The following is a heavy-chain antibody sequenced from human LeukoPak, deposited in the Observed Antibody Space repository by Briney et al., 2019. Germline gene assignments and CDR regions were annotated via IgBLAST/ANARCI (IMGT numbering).Heavy chain of an antibody. CDR1: GFTFEDYA. J-gene: IGHJ5*02. V-gene: IGHV3-9*01. D-gene: IGHD2-15*01. CDR2: ISWNSGNV. Sequence: PGGSLRLSCAASGFTFEDYAMYWVRQAPGKGLEWVSGISWNSGNVGYADSVKGRFTISRDNAKNSLYLQMNSLRAEDTAVYYCARNDGDFCSGGSCYVRWFDPWGQGTLVTVSS. CDR3: ARNDGDFCSGGSCYVRWFDP.